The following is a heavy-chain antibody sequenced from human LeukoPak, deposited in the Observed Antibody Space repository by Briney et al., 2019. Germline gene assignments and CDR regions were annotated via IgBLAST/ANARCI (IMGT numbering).Heavy chain of an antibody. J-gene: IGHJ5*02. CDR2: IYYSGST. CDR1: GGSISSSSYY. V-gene: IGHV4-39*07. Sequence: SETLSLTCTVSGGSISSSSYYWGWIRQPPGKGLEWIGSIYYSGSTYYNPSLKSRVTISVDTSKNQFSLKLSSVTAADTAVYYCARPTGYSSSWYRWFDPWGQGTLVTVSS. CDR3: ARPTGYSSSWYRWFDP. D-gene: IGHD6-13*01.